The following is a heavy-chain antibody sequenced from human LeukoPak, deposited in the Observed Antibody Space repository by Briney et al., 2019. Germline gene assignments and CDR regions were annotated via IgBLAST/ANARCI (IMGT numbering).Heavy chain of an antibody. CDR3: ARDLGITNWFDP. V-gene: IGHV3-9*01. J-gene: IGHJ5*02. CDR1: GFIFNNYA. CDR2: ISWNSGSI. D-gene: IGHD3-10*01. Sequence: GRSLRLSCAGSGFIFNNYAMHWVRQPPGKGLEWVSGISWNSGSIDYADSVKGRFTISRDNAKNTLYLQMNSLRAEDTAVYYCARDLGITNWFDPWGQGTLVTVSS.